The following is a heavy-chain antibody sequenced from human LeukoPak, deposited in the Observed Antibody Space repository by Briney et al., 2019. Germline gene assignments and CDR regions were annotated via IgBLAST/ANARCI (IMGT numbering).Heavy chain of an antibody. J-gene: IGHJ5*02. Sequence: GGSLRLSCAASGFTFSSYGMHWVRQAPGKGLEWVEVISYDGSNKYYADSVKGRFTISRDNSKNTLYLQMNSLRAEDTAVYYCATRGGNWFDPWGQGTLVTVSS. CDR2: ISYDGSNK. V-gene: IGHV3-30*03. CDR3: ATRGGNWFDP. CDR1: GFTFSSYG. D-gene: IGHD3-10*01.